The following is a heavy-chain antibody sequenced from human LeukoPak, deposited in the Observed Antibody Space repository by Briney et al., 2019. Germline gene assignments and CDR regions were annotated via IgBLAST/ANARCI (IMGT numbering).Heavy chain of an antibody. CDR3: ARRSEFDNTHYHYFDY. CDR2: IYHSGST. V-gene: IGHV4-39*01. J-gene: IGHJ4*02. CDR1: GGSIDSRSYY. Sequence: PWETLSLTCTVSGGSIDSRSYYWDWIRQAPGKGLEWIGTIYHSGSTEYNPSLKSRVAIFVDTSKNQFSLILHSVAAADTAVYYCARRSEFDNTHYHYFDYWGQGALVTVSS. D-gene: IGHD2-15*01.